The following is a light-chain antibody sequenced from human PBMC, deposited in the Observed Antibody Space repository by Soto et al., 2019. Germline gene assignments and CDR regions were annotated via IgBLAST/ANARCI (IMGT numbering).Light chain of an antibody. V-gene: IGKV3-15*01. J-gene: IGKJ4*01. CDR2: GAS. Sequence: MTQSPSTLSASVGDRVTLSCRASQSVSSNLAWYQQKPGQAPRLLIYGASTRATGIPARFSGSGSGTEFTLTISSLQSEDFAVYYCQQYNNWPRVFGGGTKVDIK. CDR1: QSVSSN. CDR3: QQYNNWPRV.